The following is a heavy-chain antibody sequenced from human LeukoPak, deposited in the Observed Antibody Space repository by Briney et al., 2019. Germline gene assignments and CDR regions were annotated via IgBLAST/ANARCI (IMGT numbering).Heavy chain of an antibody. CDR3: SIPAEGSSGHWYFDL. J-gene: IGHJ2*01. D-gene: IGHD6-19*01. CDR2: INSDGSST. CDR1: GFTFSTYW. V-gene: IGHV3-74*01. Sequence: GGSLRLSCAAPGFTFSTYWMHWVRQAPGKGLVWVSRINSDGSSTSYADSVKGRFTISRDNAKNTLYLQMNSLRAEDTAVYYCSIPAEGSSGHWYFDLWGRGTLVTVPS.